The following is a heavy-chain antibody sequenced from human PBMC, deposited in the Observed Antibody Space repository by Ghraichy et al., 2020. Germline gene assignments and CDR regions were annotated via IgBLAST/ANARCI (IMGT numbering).Heavy chain of an antibody. CDR1: GGSFSGYY. V-gene: IGHV4-34*01. J-gene: IGHJ4*02. CDR3: ARLKLSRYFDWLSTGDY. D-gene: IGHD3-9*01. CDR2: INHSGST. Sequence: SETLSLTCAVYGGSFSGYYWSWIRQPPGKGLEWIGEINHSGSTNYNPSLKSRVTISVDTSKNQFSLKLSSVTAADTAVYYCARLKLSRYFDWLSTGDYWGQGTLVTVSS.